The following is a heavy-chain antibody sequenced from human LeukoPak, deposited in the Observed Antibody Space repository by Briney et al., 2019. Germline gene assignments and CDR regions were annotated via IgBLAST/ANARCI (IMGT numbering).Heavy chain of an antibody. D-gene: IGHD3-22*01. CDR3: ARGPYSYDSSGAFDI. CDR1: GDSISSGDYY. V-gene: IGHV4-61*02. J-gene: IGHJ3*02. CDR2: ISSSGST. Sequence: SETLSLTCTVSGDSISSGDYYWSWIRQPAGKGLEWIGRISSSGSTNYNPSLKSRVTISVDTYKNQFSLKLSSVTAADTAVYFCARGPYSYDSSGAFDIWGQGTMVTVSS.